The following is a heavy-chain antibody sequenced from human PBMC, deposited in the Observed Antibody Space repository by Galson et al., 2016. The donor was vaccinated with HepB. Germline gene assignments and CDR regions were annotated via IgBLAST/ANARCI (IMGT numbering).Heavy chain of an antibody. J-gene: IGHJ3*02. D-gene: IGHD2-15*01. CDR2: IWHDGSKK. CDR1: GFTFCSYA. CDR3: ARIPPGGSAFGFDI. Sequence: SLRLSCAASGFTFCSYAFHWVRQAPDKGLEWVAVIWHDGSKKYYADSVKGRFAFSRDDSKNTLDLHMDSLRADDTALYFCARIPPGGSAFGFDIWGQGTTVTVSS. V-gene: IGHV3-33*01.